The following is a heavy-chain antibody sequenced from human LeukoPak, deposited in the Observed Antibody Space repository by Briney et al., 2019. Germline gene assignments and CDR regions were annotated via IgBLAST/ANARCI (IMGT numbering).Heavy chain of an antibody. Sequence: ASVKVSCKASGYTFTSYDINWVRQATGQGLEWMGWMNHNSGNTGYEQKFQGTVTMTRTTSISTEYMELSSLRSEDTAVYYCARGTVDTAMDGYWGQGTLVTVSS. D-gene: IGHD5-18*01. V-gene: IGHV1-8*01. CDR3: ARGTVDTAMDGY. CDR2: MNHNSGNT. J-gene: IGHJ4*02. CDR1: GYTFTSYD.